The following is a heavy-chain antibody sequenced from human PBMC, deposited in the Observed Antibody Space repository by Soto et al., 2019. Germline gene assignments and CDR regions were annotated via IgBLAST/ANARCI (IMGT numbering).Heavy chain of an antibody. Sequence: AVKFSFKASGGTFSSYAISWVRQAPGQGLDCIGGIIRIFSTANYAQKFQGRVTITADESTSTAYMELSSLRSEDTAVYYCARDSPIALMDVWGQGTTVTVSS. V-gene: IGHV1-69*13. D-gene: IGHD6-13*01. CDR1: GGTFSSYA. J-gene: IGHJ6*02. CDR2: IIRIFSTA. CDR3: ARDSPIALMDV.